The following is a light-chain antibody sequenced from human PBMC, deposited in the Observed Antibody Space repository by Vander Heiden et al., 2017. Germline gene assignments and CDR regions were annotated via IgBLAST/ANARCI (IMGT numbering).Light chain of an antibody. CDR3: YSTDSSGNHRV. Sequence: SYELTQPPSVSVSPGQTARITCSGDALPKEYACWYQQKSGQAPALVIYGDTKRPSEIPERFSGSRSGTMATLTISGAQVEDEADYYCYSTDSSGNHRVFGGGTKLTVL. V-gene: IGLV3-10*01. J-gene: IGLJ2*01. CDR1: ALPKEY. CDR2: GDT.